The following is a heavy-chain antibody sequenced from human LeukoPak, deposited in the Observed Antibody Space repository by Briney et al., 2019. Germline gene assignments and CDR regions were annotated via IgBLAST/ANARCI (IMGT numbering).Heavy chain of an antibody. CDR3: ATYTSAYRYFDY. CDR1: GFTFSSYE. CDR2: ISSSGSTI. J-gene: IGHJ4*02. D-gene: IGHD3-22*01. V-gene: IGHV3-48*03. Sequence: GGSLRLSCAASGFTFSSYEMNWVRQAPGKGLEWVSYISSSGSTIYYADSVKGRFTISRDNSKITLYLQMNSLRAEDTAVYFCATYTSAYRYFDYWGQGTLVTVSS.